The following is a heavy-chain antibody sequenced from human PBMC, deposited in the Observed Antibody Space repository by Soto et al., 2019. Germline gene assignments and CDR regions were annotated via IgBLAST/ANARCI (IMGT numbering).Heavy chain of an antibody. J-gene: IGHJ6*02. CDR1: GFTFTSSA. CDR3: AAPTPAGYYGMDV. Sequence: SVKVSCKASGFTFTSSAVQWVRQARGQRLEWMGWIVVGSGNTNYAQKFQERVTITRDMSTSTAYMELSSLRSEDTAVYYCAAPTPAGYYGMDVWGQGTTVIVSS. V-gene: IGHV1-58*01. CDR2: IVVGSGNT.